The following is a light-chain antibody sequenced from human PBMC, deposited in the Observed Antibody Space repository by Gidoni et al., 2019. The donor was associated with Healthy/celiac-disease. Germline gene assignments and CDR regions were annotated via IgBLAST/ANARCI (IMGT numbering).Light chain of an antibody. Sequence: IVLTQSPRTLSLSPAERATLSCRPSQSVSSSYLAWYQQKPGQAPRLLIYGASSRATGIPDRFSGSGSGTDFTLTISRLEPEDFAVYYCQQYGSSPWTFGQGTKVEIK. CDR3: QQYGSSPWT. J-gene: IGKJ1*01. CDR1: QSVSSSY. V-gene: IGKV3-20*01. CDR2: GAS.